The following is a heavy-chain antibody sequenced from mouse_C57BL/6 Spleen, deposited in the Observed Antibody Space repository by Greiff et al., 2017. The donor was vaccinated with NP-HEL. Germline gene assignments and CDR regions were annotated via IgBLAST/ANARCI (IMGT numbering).Heavy chain of an antibody. V-gene: IGHV7-3*01. Sequence: EVKLMESGGGLVQPGGSLSLSCAASGFTFTDYYMSWVRHPPGKALAWLGFIRNKANGYTTEYSASVKGRFTISRDNSQSILYLQMNALRAEDSATYYCARYIWGRTGFDYWGQGTTLTVSS. J-gene: IGHJ2*01. CDR1: GFTFTDYY. CDR3: ARYIWGRTGFDY. CDR2: IRNKANGYTT. D-gene: IGHD4-1*01.